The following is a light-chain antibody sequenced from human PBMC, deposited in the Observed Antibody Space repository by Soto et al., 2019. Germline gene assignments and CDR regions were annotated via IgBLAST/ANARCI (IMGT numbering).Light chain of an antibody. CDR3: QHYNFYSAFT. CDR2: QAS. V-gene: IGKV1-5*03. Sequence: DIQMTQSTSTLSASVGDRVTISCRASQSISSGLAWYRQKPGKAPKLLIYQASTLESGVPSRFSGSVSGTEFTLTFSSLQPDDFATYYSQHYNFYSAFTFGQGTKVEIK. J-gene: IGKJ2*01. CDR1: QSISSG.